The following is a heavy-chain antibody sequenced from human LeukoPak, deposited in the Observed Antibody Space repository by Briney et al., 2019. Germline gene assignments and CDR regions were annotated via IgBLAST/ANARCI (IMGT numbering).Heavy chain of an antibody. CDR2: INPNIAGT. CDR1: GYTFTHSY. D-gene: IGHD1-26*01. CDR3: ARDSGSYLFDY. J-gene: IGHJ4*02. V-gene: IGHV1-2*02. Sequence: ASVKVSCKASGYTFTHSYMLWVRQAPGPGLEWMGWINPNIAGTNYAQKFQGSVTMTRDTFISTAYMELSRLRSDDTAAYYCARDSGSYLFDYWGQGTLVTVSS.